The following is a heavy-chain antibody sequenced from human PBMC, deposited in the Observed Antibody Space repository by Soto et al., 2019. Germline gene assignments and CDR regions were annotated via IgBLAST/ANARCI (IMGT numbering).Heavy chain of an antibody. J-gene: IGHJ4*02. D-gene: IGHD3-16*01. CDR2: ISSSSSDI. CDR1: GLTFKSYA. CDR3: ARLGLPDLDY. Sequence: EGQLVESGGGLVKPGGSLRLSCAASGLTFKSYAMNWVRQAPGKGLEWLSSISSSSSDIYYADSGKGRFTISRDNAKNSLYLARNSLTAEDTAVYHCARLGLPDLDYWGQGTLVTVSS. V-gene: IGHV3-21*01.